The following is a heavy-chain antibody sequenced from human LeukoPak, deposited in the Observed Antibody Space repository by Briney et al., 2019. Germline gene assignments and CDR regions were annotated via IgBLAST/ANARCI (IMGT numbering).Heavy chain of an antibody. Sequence: GGSLRLSCAASGFTVSSNSMSWVRQAPGKGLEWVSFIYSDNTHYSDSVKGRFTISRDNSKNTLYLQMNSLRAEDTAVYYCAKAYYDSSGDYWGQGTLVTVSS. CDR1: GFTVSSNS. CDR3: AKAYYDSSGDY. J-gene: IGHJ4*02. V-gene: IGHV3-53*01. D-gene: IGHD3-22*01. CDR2: IYSDNT.